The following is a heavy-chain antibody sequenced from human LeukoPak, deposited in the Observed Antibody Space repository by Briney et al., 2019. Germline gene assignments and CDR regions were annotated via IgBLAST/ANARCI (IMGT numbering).Heavy chain of an antibody. J-gene: IGHJ4*02. CDR1: GFTFSNYA. D-gene: IGHD2-21*02. V-gene: IGHV3-23*01. Sequence: GGTLRLSCAASGFTFSNYAMTWVRQAPGKGPEWLATISGSGGSTYSADSVKGRLAISRDNSKNTLFLRMSSLRAEDTAVYYCTSVRTCGGDCYHFDYWGQGTLVTVSS. CDR2: ISGSGGST. CDR3: TSVRTCGGDCYHFDY.